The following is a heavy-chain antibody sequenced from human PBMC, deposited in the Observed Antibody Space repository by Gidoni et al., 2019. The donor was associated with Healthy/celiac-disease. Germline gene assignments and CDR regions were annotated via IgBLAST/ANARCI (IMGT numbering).Heavy chain of an antibody. J-gene: IGHJ6*02. CDR1: GYTLTELS. CDR2: FDPEYGKT. CDR3: ATAEVSTSSRHYYYYGMDV. Sequence: QVQLVQSGAEVKKPGASVKVSCKVSGYTLTELSMHWVRQAPGKGLEWMGGFDPEYGKTIYAQKFQGRVTMTEDTSTDTAYMELSSLRSEDTAVYYCATAEVSTSSRHYYYYGMDVWGQGTTVTASS. V-gene: IGHV1-24*01. D-gene: IGHD2-2*01.